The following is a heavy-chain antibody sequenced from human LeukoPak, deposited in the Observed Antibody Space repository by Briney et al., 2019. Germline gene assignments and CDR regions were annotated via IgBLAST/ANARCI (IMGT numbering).Heavy chain of an antibody. CDR2: IIPIFGTA. V-gene: IGHV1-69*05. CDR3: ARAPGGGYYFDY. CDR1: GGTFSSYA. J-gene: IGHJ4*02. Sequence: SSVKVSCKASGGTFSSYAISWVRQAPGQGLEWMGRIIPIFGTANYAQKFQGRVTITTDESTSTAYMELSSLRSEDTAVYYCARAPGGGYYFDYWGQGTLVTVSS. D-gene: IGHD2-8*02.